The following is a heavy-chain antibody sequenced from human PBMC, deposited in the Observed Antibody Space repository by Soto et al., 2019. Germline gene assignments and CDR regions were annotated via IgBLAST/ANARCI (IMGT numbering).Heavy chain of an antibody. Sequence: QITLKESGPTLVKPTQTLTLTCTFSGFSLSTTGVGVGWIRQPPGKALEWLALIYWDDDKRYSPSLKSRLTITKDTSKDQVVLTMTNMDPLDTATYYCAHSDYIRPLDSWGQGTLVTVSS. V-gene: IGHV2-5*02. CDR1: GFSLSTTGVG. CDR2: IYWDDDK. D-gene: IGHD4-17*01. CDR3: AHSDYIRPLDS. J-gene: IGHJ4*02.